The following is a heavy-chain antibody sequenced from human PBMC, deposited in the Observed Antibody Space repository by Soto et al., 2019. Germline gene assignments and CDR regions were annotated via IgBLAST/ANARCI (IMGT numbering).Heavy chain of an antibody. CDR3: AKSPLWFGELLLGDCWFDP. V-gene: IGHV3-23*01. CDR2: ISGSGGST. CDR1: GFTFSSYA. D-gene: IGHD3-10*01. J-gene: IGHJ5*02. Sequence: PGGSLRLSCAASGFTFSSYAMSWVRQAPGKGLEWVSAISGSGGSTYYADSVKGRFTISRDNSKNTLYLQMNSLRAEDTAVYYCAKSPLWFGELLLGDCWFDPWGQGTLVTVSS.